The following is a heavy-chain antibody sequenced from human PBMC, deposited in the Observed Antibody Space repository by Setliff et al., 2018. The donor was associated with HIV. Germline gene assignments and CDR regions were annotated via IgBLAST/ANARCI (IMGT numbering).Heavy chain of an antibody. CDR1: GGSISSYY. D-gene: IGHD3-3*01. CDR2: IYTSGGT. J-gene: IGHJ4*02. CDR3: ARATRTIFGVVYFDY. V-gene: IGHV4-4*09. Sequence: SETLSLTCTVSGGSISSYYWSWIRQPPGKGLEWIGYIYTSGGTNYNPSLKSRVTISVDTSKNQFSLKLNSVTAADTAVYYCARATRTIFGVVYFDYWGQGTLVTVSS.